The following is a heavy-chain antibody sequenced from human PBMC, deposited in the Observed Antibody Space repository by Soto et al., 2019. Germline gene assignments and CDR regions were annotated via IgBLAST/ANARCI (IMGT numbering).Heavy chain of an antibody. Sequence: QVQLVQSRGEVKKPGASVKVSCKTSGYSFTTYGISWVRQAPGQGLEWMGWISGYNGNTNYAQKLQGRVTMTIDTSTSSAYTELRSLRSDDTAVYYCAREGPAPYYYYGMDVWGQGSTVTVSS. CDR3: AREGPAPYYYYGMDV. J-gene: IGHJ6*02. CDR2: ISGYNGNT. V-gene: IGHV1-18*01. CDR1: GYSFTTYG.